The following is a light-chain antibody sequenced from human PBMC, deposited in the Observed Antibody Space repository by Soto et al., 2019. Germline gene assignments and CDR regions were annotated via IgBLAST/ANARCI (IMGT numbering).Light chain of an antibody. V-gene: IGKV1-9*01. J-gene: IGKJ4*01. CDR2: AAS. CDR1: QGITSY. Sequence: IQVTQSPSSLSASVGDRVTITCRASQGITSYLAWYQQKPGKAPKLLIYAASALQTGVSSRFSGSGYGTDFTLTINSLQSEDFAVYYCQPYNNWPLTFGGGTKVEIK. CDR3: QPYNNWPLT.